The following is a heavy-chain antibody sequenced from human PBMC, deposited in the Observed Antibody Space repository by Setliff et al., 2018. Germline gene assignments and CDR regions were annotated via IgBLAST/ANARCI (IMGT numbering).Heavy chain of an antibody. J-gene: IGHJ6*03. D-gene: IGHD3-22*01. Sequence: SETLSLTCDVYDGALSTYYWTWIRQPPGKGLEWIGDMHQSGRINFNPSLKSRVTMSADPSKNQFSLKVTSVTAADTAVYYCAREGPESDSSGYMDVWGQGTTVTVSS. CDR1: DGALSTYY. CDR3: AREGPESDSSGYMDV. CDR2: MHQSGRI. V-gene: IGHV4-34*01.